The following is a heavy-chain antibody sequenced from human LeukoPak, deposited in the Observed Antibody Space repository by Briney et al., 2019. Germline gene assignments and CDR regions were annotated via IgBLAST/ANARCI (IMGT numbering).Heavy chain of an antibody. D-gene: IGHD1-26*01. CDR1: GGTFSSYA. J-gene: IGHJ4*02. CDR3: ARSSAVVGATTFDY. Sequence: ASVKVSCKASGGTFSSYAISWVRQAPGQGLEWMGGIIPIFGTANYAQKFQGRVTITADESTSTAYMELSSLRSEDTAVYYCARSSAVVGATTFDYWGQGTLVTVSS. CDR2: IIPIFGTA. V-gene: IGHV1-69*13.